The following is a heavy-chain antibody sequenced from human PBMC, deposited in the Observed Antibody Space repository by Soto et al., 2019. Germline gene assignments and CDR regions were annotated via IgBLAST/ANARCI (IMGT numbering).Heavy chain of an antibody. CDR3: ARVAYYYYDSSGYYFDY. D-gene: IGHD3-22*01. V-gene: IGHV4-59*01. Sequence: SETLSLTCAVYGGSFSGYYWSWIRQPPGKGLEWIGYIYYSGSTNYNPSLKSRVTISVDTSKNQFSLKLSSVTAADTAVYYCARVAYYYYDSSGYYFDYWGQGTLVTVS. CDR2: IYYSGST. J-gene: IGHJ4*02. CDR1: GGSFSGYY.